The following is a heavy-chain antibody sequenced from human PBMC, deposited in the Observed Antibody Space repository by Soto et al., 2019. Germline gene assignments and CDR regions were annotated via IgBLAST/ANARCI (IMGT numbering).Heavy chain of an antibody. D-gene: IGHD5-12*01. Sequence: GGSLRLSCAASGFSFSDRYMDWVRQAPGKGLEWVGRIRTKLNRYSSDYAASVAGRFTISRDDSRNSLYLQMNSLRSEDTAVYYCTTDLEATINYYYYGMDVWGQGTTVTVSS. CDR1: GFSFSDRY. CDR2: IRTKLNRYSS. V-gene: IGHV3-72*01. CDR3: TTDLEATINYYYYGMDV. J-gene: IGHJ6*02.